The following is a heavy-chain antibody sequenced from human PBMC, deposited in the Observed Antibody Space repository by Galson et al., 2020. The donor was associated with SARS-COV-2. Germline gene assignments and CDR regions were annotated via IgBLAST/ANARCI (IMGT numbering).Heavy chain of an antibody. CDR3: AREALYSSSWWSY. V-gene: IGHV1-2*02. CDR1: ASTFTGYY. CDR2: IHPNLDPT. J-gene: IGHJ4*02. Sequence: ASLPVSCKASASTFTGYYMHWVPQAPGQRLEWKGWIHPNLDPTNYAQMLHGRVPITRDTSISTAYMELSRLRSDDTAVYYCAREALYSSSWWSYCGQGTLVTVAS. D-gene: IGHD6-13*01.